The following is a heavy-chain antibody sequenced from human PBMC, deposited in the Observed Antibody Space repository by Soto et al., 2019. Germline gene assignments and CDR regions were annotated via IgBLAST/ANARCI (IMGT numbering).Heavy chain of an antibody. J-gene: IGHJ4*02. CDR3: ASQFSVDYFDY. Sequence: PSETLSLTCTVSGDSITSNSYFWAWIRQPPGKGLEWIGSIYYSGTTYYNPSLKSRVTISVDRSKNQFSLKLSSVTAADTAVYYCASQFSVDYFDYWGQGALVTVSS. CDR2: IYYSGTT. CDR1: GDSITSNSYF. V-gene: IGHV4-39*01.